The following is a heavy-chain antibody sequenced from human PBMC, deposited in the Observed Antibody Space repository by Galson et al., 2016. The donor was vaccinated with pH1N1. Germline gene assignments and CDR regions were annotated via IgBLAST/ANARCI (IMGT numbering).Heavy chain of an antibody. CDR1: GGSFAKYA. CDR3: ARPGRTETTKEGFAWGYGMDV. Sequence: SVKVSCKASGGSFAKYAVSWVRQAPGQGLEWMGRIIPIYGTANYAQKLQGRVTITADEYTTTVYMELNSLISEDTAIYYCARPGRTETTKEGFAWGYGMDVWGQGTTVTVSS. V-gene: IGHV1-69*13. J-gene: IGHJ6*02. D-gene: IGHD1-1*01. CDR2: IIPIYGTA.